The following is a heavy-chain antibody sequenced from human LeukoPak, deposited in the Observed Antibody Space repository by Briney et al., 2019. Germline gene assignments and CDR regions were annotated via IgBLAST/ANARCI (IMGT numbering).Heavy chain of an antibody. J-gene: IGHJ4*02. D-gene: IGHD1-26*01. Sequence: PGGSLRLSCAASVFTFSSYWMAWVRQAPGKGLEWVANIKQDASVKQYVDSVKGRFTISRDNADNAVYLQMNSLRIEDTAVYFCARDVLGALEYWGQGTLVTVSS. V-gene: IGHV3-7*01. CDR3: ARDVLGALEY. CDR2: IKQDASVK. CDR1: VFTFSSYW.